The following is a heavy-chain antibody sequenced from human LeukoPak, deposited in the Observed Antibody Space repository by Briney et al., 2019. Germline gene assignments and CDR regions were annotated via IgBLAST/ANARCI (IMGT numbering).Heavy chain of an antibody. J-gene: IGHJ1*01. V-gene: IGHV3-15*01. CDR2: IKSKTAGGTT. CDR3: ATEIDYCNGRNYWGYYHY. CDR1: GFTFSNAW. D-gene: IGHD2-15*01. Sequence: GGSLRLSCTASGFTFSNAWMSWVRQAPGKGLEWVGRIKSKTAGGTTDFPAPVKGRFTISRDDSKNMMYLQMSGLKTEDTAMYYCATEIDYCNGRNYWGYYHYWGQGTLVTVSS.